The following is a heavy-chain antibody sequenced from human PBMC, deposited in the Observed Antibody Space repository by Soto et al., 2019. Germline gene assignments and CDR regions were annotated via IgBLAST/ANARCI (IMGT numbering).Heavy chain of an antibody. CDR1: GGTLSSYA. Sequence: SVKVSCKASGGTLSSYAISWVRQAPGQGLEWIGGIIPIFGTANYAQKFQGRVTITADESTSTAYMELSSLRSEDTAVYYCARLYYYDSSGYYYVDPGHDAFDIWGQGTMVTVSS. J-gene: IGHJ3*02. D-gene: IGHD3-22*01. V-gene: IGHV1-69*13. CDR3: ARLYYYDSSGYYYVDPGHDAFDI. CDR2: IIPIFGTA.